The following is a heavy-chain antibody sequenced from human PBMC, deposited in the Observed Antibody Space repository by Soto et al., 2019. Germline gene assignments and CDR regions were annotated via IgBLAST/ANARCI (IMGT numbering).Heavy chain of an antibody. J-gene: IGHJ3*02. CDR1: GGSISSYY. CDR3: ARTYSGYDYAFDI. D-gene: IGHD5-12*01. V-gene: IGHV4-59*01. CDR2: IHYSGST. Sequence: SETLSLTCTVSGGSISSYYWSWIRQPPGKGLEWIGYIHYSGSTNYNPSLKSRVTISVDTSKNQFSLKLSSVTAADTAVYYCARTYSGYDYAFDIWGQGTMVTVSS.